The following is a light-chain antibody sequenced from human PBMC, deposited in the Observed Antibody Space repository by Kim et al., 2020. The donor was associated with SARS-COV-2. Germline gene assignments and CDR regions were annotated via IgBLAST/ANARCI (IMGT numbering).Light chain of an antibody. Sequence: EIVMTQSPATLSVSPGESATLSCRASQSVSSNVAWYQQRRGQAPRLLIYGASTRATGIPGRFSGSVSGTEFTLTISSLQSEDFAVYFCQQCNDWPPLTFGGGTKVDIK. CDR3: QQCNDWPPLT. CDR1: QSVSSN. CDR2: GAS. V-gene: IGKV3-15*01. J-gene: IGKJ4*01.